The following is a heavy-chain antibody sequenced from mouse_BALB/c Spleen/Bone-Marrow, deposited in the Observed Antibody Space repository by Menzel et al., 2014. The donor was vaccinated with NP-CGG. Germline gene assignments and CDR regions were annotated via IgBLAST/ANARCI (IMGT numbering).Heavy chain of an antibody. Sequence: EVKLMESGPGLVKPSQTVSLTCTVTGISITTGNYRWSWIRQFPGNKLEWIGYIYYSGTITYNPSLTSRTTITRDTSKNQFFLEMNSLTAEDTATYYFARYGNYFDYWGQGTTLTVSS. CDR3: ARYGNYFDY. CDR2: IYYSGTI. J-gene: IGHJ2*01. CDR1: GISITTGNYR. V-gene: IGHV3-5*02. D-gene: IGHD2-1*01.